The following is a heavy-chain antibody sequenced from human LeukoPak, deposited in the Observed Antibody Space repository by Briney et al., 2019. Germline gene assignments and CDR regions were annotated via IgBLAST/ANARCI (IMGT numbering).Heavy chain of an antibody. J-gene: IGHJ4*02. Sequence: GGSLRLSCAASGFTVSSNYMSWVRQAPGKGLEWVANIQQDGSAKYYVDSVKGRFTISRDNAKNSLYLQMNSLRAEDTAVYYCARFSLYDNSGYYSWLFDFWGQGTLVTVSS. V-gene: IGHV3-7*01. CDR2: IQQDGSAK. CDR1: GFTVSSNY. CDR3: ARFSLYDNSGYYSWLFDF. D-gene: IGHD3-22*01.